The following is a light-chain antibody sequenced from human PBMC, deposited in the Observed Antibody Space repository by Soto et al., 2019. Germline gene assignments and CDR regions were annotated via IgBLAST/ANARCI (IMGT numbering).Light chain of an antibody. J-gene: IGKJ5*01. CDR2: DAS. Sequence: EIVLTKSPSTLSLSPWDRANISCMASQSVTTYLAWYQQKPGQAPRLLIYDASDRATGIPARFSGSGSGTDFTLTISSLEPEDFAVYYCQQRSNWPPSITFGQGTRLE. V-gene: IGKV3-11*01. CDR1: QSVTTY. CDR3: QQRSNWPPSIT.